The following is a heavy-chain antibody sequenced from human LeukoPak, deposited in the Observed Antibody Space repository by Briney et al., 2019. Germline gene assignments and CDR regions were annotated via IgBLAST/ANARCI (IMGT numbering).Heavy chain of an antibody. CDR3: ARVIHYDSSGYYLNWFDP. J-gene: IGHJ5*02. CDR2: IYYSGST. D-gene: IGHD3-22*01. CDR1: GGSISSGDYY. Sequence: SQTLSLTCTVSGGSISSGDYYWSWIRQPPGKGLEWIGYIYYSGSTYYNPSLKSRVTISVDTSKNQFSLKLSSVTAADTAVYYCARVIHYDSSGYYLNWFDPWGQGTLVTVSS. V-gene: IGHV4-30-4*01.